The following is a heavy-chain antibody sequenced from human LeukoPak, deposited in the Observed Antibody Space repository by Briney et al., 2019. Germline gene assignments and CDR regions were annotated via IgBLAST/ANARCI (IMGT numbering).Heavy chain of an antibody. V-gene: IGHV4-34*01. CDR3: AREGDSSGWYVFDY. Sequence: PSETLSLTCAVYGGSFSGYYWSWIRQPPGKGLEWIGEINHSGSTNYNPSLKSRVTKSVDTSKNQFSLKLSSVTAADTAVYYCAREGDSSGWYVFDYWGQGTLVTVSS. J-gene: IGHJ4*02. D-gene: IGHD6-19*01. CDR1: GGSFSGYY. CDR2: INHSGST.